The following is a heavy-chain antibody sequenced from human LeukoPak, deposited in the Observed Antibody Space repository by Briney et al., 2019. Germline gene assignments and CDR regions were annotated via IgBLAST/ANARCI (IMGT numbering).Heavy chain of an antibody. J-gene: IGHJ4*02. D-gene: IGHD2-8*01. CDR3: ARDCPPLRVMVYAAGNYFDY. CDR2: TSYDGSNK. V-gene: IGHV3-30*19. Sequence: PGRSLRLSCAASGFTFSSYGMHWVRQAPGKGLEWVAVTSYDGSNKYYADSVKGRFTISRDNSKNTLYLQMNSLRAEDTAVYYCARDCPPLRVMVYAAGNYFDYWGQGTLVTVSS. CDR1: GFTFSSYG.